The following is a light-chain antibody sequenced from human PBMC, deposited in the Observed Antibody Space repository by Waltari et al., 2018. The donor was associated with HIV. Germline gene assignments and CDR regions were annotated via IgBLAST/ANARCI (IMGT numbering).Light chain of an antibody. CDR1: SSNIGSHT. V-gene: IGLV1-44*01. J-gene: IGLJ2*01. CDR2: NNG. Sequence: QSVLTQPPSASETPGQRVTVSCSGSSSNIGSHTVNWYQQVPGAAPKLLISNNGQRPSGVPDRFSGSKSGTSASLAISGLQSEDDGHYYCAAWDDSLNGVVFGGGTKVTVL. CDR3: AAWDDSLNGVV.